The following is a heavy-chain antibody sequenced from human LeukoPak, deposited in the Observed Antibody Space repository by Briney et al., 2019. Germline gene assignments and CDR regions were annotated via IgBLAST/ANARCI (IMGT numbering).Heavy chain of an antibody. CDR3: AKDPEVMVTFDY. CDR2: ISGSSSFI. J-gene: IGHJ4*02. Sequence: PGGSLRLSCTGSGFTFSSYSMNWVRQAPGKGLEWVSSISGSSSFIFYADSVKGRFTIYRDNAKNSLYLQMNSLRVEDTAVYYCAKDPEVMVTFDYWGQGTLVTVSS. D-gene: IGHD3-22*01. V-gene: IGHV3-21*01. CDR1: GFTFSSYS.